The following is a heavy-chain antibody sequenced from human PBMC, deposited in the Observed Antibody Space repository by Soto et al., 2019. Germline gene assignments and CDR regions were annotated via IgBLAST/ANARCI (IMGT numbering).Heavy chain of an antibody. Sequence: QVQLVQSGAEVKKPGASVKVSCKASGITSTTYAIHWVRQAPGQGLEWMGWINTGNGNTRYSQRFLGRVSLTTDTSASTDSMDLSSLTSEDTAGHYCARAISGYVTWVQGTLITVSS. CDR2: INTGNGNT. V-gene: IGHV1-3*04. J-gene: IGHJ5*02. CDR1: GITSTTYA. D-gene: IGHD5-12*01. CDR3: ARAISGYVT.